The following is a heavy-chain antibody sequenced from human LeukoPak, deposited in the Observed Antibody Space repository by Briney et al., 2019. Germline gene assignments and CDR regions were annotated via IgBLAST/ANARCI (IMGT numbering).Heavy chain of an antibody. Sequence: SVKVSCKASGGTFSSYAISWVRQAPGQGLEWMGGIIPIFGTANYAQKFQGRVTITADKSTSTAYMELSSLRSEDTAVYYCARDHGGYSYGYDALDIWGQGTMVTVSS. V-gene: IGHV1-69*06. CDR3: ARDHGGYSYGYDALDI. CDR1: GGTFSSYA. J-gene: IGHJ3*02. CDR2: IIPIFGTA. D-gene: IGHD5-18*01.